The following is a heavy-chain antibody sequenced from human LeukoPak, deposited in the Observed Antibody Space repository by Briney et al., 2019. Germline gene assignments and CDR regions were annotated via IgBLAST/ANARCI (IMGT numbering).Heavy chain of an antibody. Sequence: GGSLRLSCAASGFTFSSYAMSWVRQAPGKGLEWVSAISGSGGSTYYAVSVKGRFTISRDNSKNTVNLHLNTVRAEDTAVYYCAKERVSSGMMEGVLHMWGQGTTVSVSS. V-gene: IGHV3-23*01. D-gene: IGHD2-8*01. CDR3: AKERVSSGMMEGVLHM. CDR1: GFTFSSYA. CDR2: ISGSGGST. J-gene: IGHJ3*02.